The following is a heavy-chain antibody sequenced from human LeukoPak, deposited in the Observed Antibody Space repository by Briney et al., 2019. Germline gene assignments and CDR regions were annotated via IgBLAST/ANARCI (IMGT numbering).Heavy chain of an antibody. D-gene: IGHD3-22*01. CDR2: IIPILGIA. CDR3: AREEWRSSGYYYLFDY. J-gene: IGHJ4*02. V-gene: IGHV1-69*04. Sequence: SVKVSCKASGGTFSSYAISWVRQAPGQGLEWMGRIIPILGIANYAQKFQGRVTITADKSTSTAYMELSSLRSEDTAVYYCAREEWRSSGYYYLFDYWGQGTLVTVSS. CDR1: GGTFSSYA.